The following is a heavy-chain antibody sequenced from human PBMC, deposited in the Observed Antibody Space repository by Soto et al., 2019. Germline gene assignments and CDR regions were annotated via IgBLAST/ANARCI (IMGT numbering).Heavy chain of an antibody. V-gene: IGHV4-61*01. J-gene: IGHJ5*02. CDR3: ARRIATKNWFDP. Sequence: SETLSLTCTVSGGAVNSGNYYWSWIRQSPEKGLEWIAYIFSSGSSNSNPSFRSRVTMSLDTSKNQCTLHLTSVTAADTAVYYCARRIATKNWFDPWGPGTLVTVSS. CDR2: IFSSGSS. CDR1: GGAVNSGNYY. D-gene: IGHD6-13*01.